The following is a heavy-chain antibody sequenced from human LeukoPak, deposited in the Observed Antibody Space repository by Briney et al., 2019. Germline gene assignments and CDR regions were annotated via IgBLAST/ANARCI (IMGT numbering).Heavy chain of an antibody. CDR3: ARGQFLIDY. Sequence: GGSLRLSCAASGFTFSSYAMTWVRQAPGKGLEWVSAISGSGGITYYADSVKGRFTISRDNAKNSLFLQMNSLRAEDTAVYYCARGQFLIDYWGQGTLVTVSS. J-gene: IGHJ4*02. V-gene: IGHV3-23*01. CDR2: ISGSGGIT. CDR1: GFTFSSYA. D-gene: IGHD2/OR15-2a*01.